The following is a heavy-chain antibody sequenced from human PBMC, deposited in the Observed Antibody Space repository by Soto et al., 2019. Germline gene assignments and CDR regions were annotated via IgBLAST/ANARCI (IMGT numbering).Heavy chain of an antibody. Sequence: EVQLVESGGGLVQPGRSLRLSCAASGFTFEDFAMHWVRQAPGKGLEWVSSINWNSGYIGYADSVKGRFTISRDNAKNSLYLQMNSLRVEDTALYYCAKGGTLDFDYWGQGTLVTVSS. D-gene: IGHD1-1*01. V-gene: IGHV3-9*01. J-gene: IGHJ4*02. CDR2: INWNSGYI. CDR3: AKGGTLDFDY. CDR1: GFTFEDFA.